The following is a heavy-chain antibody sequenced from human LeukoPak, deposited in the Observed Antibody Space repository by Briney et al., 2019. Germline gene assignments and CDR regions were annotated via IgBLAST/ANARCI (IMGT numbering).Heavy chain of an antibody. CDR3: AKGTYSSVDGYFDY. D-gene: IGHD6-25*01. CDR2: ISWNSGSI. J-gene: IGHJ4*02. Sequence: GGSLRLSCAASGFTFDDYAMHWVRQAPGKGLEWVSGISWNSGSIGCADSVKGRFTISRDNAKNSLYLQMNSLRAEDTALYYCAKGTYSSVDGYFDYWGQGTLVTVSS. V-gene: IGHV3-9*01. CDR1: GFTFDDYA.